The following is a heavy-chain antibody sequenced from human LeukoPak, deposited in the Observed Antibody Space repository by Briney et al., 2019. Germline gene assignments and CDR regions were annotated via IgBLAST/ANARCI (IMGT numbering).Heavy chain of an antibody. D-gene: IGHD5-18*01. CDR1: GFTFSSYG. Sequence: PGGSLRLSCAASGFTFSSYGMHWVRQAPGKGLEWVAFIRYDGSNKYYADSVKGRFTISRDNSKNTLYLQMNSLRAEDTAVYYCAKDRYSYGPNWFDPWGQGTLVTVSS. CDR2: IRYDGSNK. CDR3: AKDRYSYGPNWFDP. J-gene: IGHJ5*02. V-gene: IGHV3-30*02.